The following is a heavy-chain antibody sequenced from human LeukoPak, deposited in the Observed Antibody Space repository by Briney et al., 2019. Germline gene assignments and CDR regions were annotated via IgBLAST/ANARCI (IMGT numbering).Heavy chain of an antibody. V-gene: IGHV3-7*03. J-gene: IGHJ4*02. CDR1: GFTFSSYA. CDR3: AREGPSAVSY. Sequence: PGGSLRLSCAASGFTFSSYAMSWVRQAPGKGLEWVANIKQDGSEKYYVDSVKGRFTISRDNAKNSLYLQMNSLRAEDTAVYYCAREGPSAVSYWGQGTLVTVSS. CDR2: IKQDGSEK.